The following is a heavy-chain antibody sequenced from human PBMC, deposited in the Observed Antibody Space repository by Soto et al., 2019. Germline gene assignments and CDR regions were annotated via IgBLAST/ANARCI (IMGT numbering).Heavy chain of an antibody. D-gene: IGHD2-2*01. V-gene: IGHV4-30-2*01. Sequence: SETLSLSCTVSGGSIISGGYSWSWIRQPPGKGLEWIGYIYHSGSTYYNPSLKSRVTISVDRSKNQFSLKLSSVTAADTAVYYCARVPDRWGQGTLVTVSS. CDR1: GGSIISGGYS. J-gene: IGHJ5*02. CDR2: IYHSGST. CDR3: ARVPDR.